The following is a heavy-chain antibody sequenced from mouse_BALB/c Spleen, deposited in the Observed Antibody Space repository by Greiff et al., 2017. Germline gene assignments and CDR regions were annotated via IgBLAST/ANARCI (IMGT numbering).Heavy chain of an antibody. CDR3: AREGYDYDGAMDY. J-gene: IGHJ4*01. CDR1: GFTFSSFG. CDR2: ISSGSSTI. V-gene: IGHV5-17*02. Sequence: EVQRVESGGGLVQPGGSRKLSCAASGFTFSSFGMHWVRQAPEKGLEWVAYISSGSSTIYYADTVKGRFTISRDNPKNTLFLQMTSLRSEDTAMYYCAREGYDYDGAMDYWGQGTSVTVSS. D-gene: IGHD2-4*01.